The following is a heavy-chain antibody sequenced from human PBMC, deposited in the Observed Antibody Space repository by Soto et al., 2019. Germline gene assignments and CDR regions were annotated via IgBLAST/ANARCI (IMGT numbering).Heavy chain of an antibody. V-gene: IGHV1-18*01. J-gene: IGHJ3*02. CDR2: ISAYNGNR. D-gene: IGHD5-12*01. Sequence: QGHLLQSGDEVKTPGASVRVSCRACGYPFTSYGISWVRQAPGQGLEWVAWISAYNGNRDTAQKFQGRVTMTLDTSTDTAHMELGDLTSADTGVYYCARGRIVASIHDAFEIWGQGTKVTVSS. CDR1: GYPFTSYG. CDR3: ARGRIVASIHDAFEI.